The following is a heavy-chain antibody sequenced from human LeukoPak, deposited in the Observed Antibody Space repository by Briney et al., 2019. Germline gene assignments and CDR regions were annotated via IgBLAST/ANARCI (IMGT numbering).Heavy chain of an antibody. D-gene: IGHD2-2*01. CDR3: ARRNVVVPAAMRRGGHFDY. J-gene: IGHJ4*02. CDR1: GYSICSGYY. V-gene: IGHV4-38-2*01. Sequence: SETLSLTCAVSGYSICSGYYWGWIRQPPGKGLEWIGSIYHSGSTYYNPSLKSRVTISVDTSKNQFSLKLSSVTAADTAVYYCARRNVVVPAAMRRGGHFDYWGQGTLVTVSS. CDR2: IYHSGST.